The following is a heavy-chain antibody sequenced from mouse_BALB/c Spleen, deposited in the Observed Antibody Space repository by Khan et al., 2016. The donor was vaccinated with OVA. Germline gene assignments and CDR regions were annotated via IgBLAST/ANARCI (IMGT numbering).Heavy chain of an antibody. Sequence: EVQLQESGPGLVKPSQSLSLTCTVTGYSITSDYAWNWIRQLPGNKLEWMGYISSSGSTNYNPALKSRISITRDTSKNQFFLQLNTVTTEDTATYYCAREGYRYNYAMDYWGQGTSVTVSS. CDR3: AREGYRYNYAMDY. CDR1: GYSITSDYA. J-gene: IGHJ4*01. V-gene: IGHV3-2*02. CDR2: ISSSGST. D-gene: IGHD2-2*01.